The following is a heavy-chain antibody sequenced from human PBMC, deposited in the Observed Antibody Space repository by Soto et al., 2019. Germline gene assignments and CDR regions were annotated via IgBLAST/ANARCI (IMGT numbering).Heavy chain of an antibody. Sequence: QVELVESGGGVVQPGGSLRLSCAASAGVTFSDFCFHWLRQAPGQGLEWVAVIWYDGSHKYYADAVKGRFTISRENSNNTVYLQMNNLGGEAPAVYYCARDQLGSGYWDFDLWGRGSMVSVSA. CDR3: ARDQLGSGYWDFDL. V-gene: IGHV3-33*01. J-gene: IGHJ2*01. D-gene: IGHD1-26*01. CDR2: IWYDGSHK. CDR1: AGVTFSDFC.